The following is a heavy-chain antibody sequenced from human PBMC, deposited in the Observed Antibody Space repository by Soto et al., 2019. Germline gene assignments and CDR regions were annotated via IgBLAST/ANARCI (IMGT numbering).Heavy chain of an antibody. CDR1: GFTVSSYA. D-gene: IGHD6-19*01. Sequence: EVQLLESGGGLVQPGGSLRLSCAASGFTVSSYAMRWVRQAPGKGLEWVSTFTGSDSSTYYADSVKGRFTISRDNSKNTLYLQMNSLTAEDADVYYGAKAVADVHYCYGMDVWGQGTTVTVSS. CDR2: FTGSDSST. CDR3: AKAVADVHYCYGMDV. V-gene: IGHV3-23*01. J-gene: IGHJ6*02.